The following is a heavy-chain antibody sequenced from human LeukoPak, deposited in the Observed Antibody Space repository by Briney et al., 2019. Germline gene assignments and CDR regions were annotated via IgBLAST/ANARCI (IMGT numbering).Heavy chain of an antibody. V-gene: IGHV3-7*05. CDR3: ARDQVVAGIRPPFDY. D-gene: IGHD6-19*01. J-gene: IGHJ4*02. Sequence: GGSLRLSCAASGFAFSSYWMSWVRQAPGVGLEWVASLNPDGSEKYYVDSVRGQFTVSRDNARNSLYLQMNSLRAEDTAVYYCARDQVVAGIRPPFDYWGQGTLLTVSS. CDR2: LNPDGSEK. CDR1: GFAFSSYW.